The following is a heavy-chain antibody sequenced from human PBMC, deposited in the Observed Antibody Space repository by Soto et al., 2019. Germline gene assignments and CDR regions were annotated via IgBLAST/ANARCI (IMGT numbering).Heavy chain of an antibody. V-gene: IGHV3-30*18. Sequence: QVQLVESGGGVVQPGRSLRLSCAASGFTFSAYGMHWVRQAPGKGLEWVAVISHDGSVKYYADSAKGRLTVSRDNSRNTLFLQMNSLRAEDTAVYYCAKDLLSSGGYYLENWGQGTLVTVSS. J-gene: IGHJ4*02. D-gene: IGHD3-22*01. CDR3: AKDLLSSGGYYLEN. CDR1: GFTFSAYG. CDR2: ISHDGSVK.